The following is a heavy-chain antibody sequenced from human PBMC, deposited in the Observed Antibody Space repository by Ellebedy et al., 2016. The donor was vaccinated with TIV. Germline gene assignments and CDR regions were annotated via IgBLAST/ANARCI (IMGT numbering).Heavy chain of an antibody. V-gene: IGHV3-11*01. J-gene: IGHJ4*02. CDR1: GFRFSFSDYY. CDR2: ISNNAGRM. Sequence: PGGSLRLSCAASGFRFSFSDYYMSWIRQAPGKGLEWVSSISNNAGRMYYADSVRGRFTISRDNAKNSLSLQMNSLRDEDTAVYYCATYHEYSSSSDYWGQGTLVIVSS. D-gene: IGHD6-6*01. CDR3: ATYHEYSSSSDY.